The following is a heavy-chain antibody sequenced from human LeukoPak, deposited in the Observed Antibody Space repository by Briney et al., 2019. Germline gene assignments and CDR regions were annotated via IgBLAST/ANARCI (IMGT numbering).Heavy chain of an antibody. V-gene: IGHV1-8*01. CDR1: GYTFISYD. CDR3: ARVRYRLAETYIDY. D-gene: IGHD3-16*01. Sequence: ASVKVSCKASGYTFISYDINWVRQATGQGLEWMGWMNPNSGNTVYAQKFQGRVTMTRNTSISTAYMELSRLRSDDTAVYYCARVRYRLAETYIDYWGQGTLVTVSS. J-gene: IGHJ4*02. CDR2: MNPNSGNT.